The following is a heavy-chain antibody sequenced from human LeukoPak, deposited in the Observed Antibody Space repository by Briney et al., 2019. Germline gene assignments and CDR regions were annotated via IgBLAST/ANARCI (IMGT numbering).Heavy chain of an antibody. Sequence: PGGSLRLSCAASGFTFSSYSMNWVRQAPGKGLEWVSYISSSSSTIYYADPVKGRFTISRDNAKNSLYLQMNSLRDEDTAVYYCARAEGKRTIFGVAVFTPDYYYGMDVWGQGTTVTVSS. V-gene: IGHV3-48*02. CDR2: ISSSSSTI. J-gene: IGHJ6*02. CDR3: ARAEGKRTIFGVAVFTPDYYYGMDV. D-gene: IGHD3-3*01. CDR1: GFTFSSYS.